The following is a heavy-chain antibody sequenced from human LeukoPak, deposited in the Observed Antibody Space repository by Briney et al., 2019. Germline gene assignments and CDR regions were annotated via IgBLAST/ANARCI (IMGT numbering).Heavy chain of an antibody. CDR3: ARINLYYYYMDV. D-gene: IGHD1-14*01. CDR2: INPNSGGT. CDR1: GYTFTGYY. Sequence: RASVKVSCKASGYTFTGYYMHWVRQAPGQGLEWMGWINPNSGGTNYAQKLQGRVTMTTDTSTSTAYMELRSLRSDDTAVYYCARINLYYYYMDVWGKGTTVTVSS. J-gene: IGHJ6*03. V-gene: IGHV1-2*02.